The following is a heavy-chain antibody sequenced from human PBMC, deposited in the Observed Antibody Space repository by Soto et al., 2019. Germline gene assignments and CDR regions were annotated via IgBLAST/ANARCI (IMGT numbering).Heavy chain of an antibody. CDR2: ISYDGSNK. J-gene: IGHJ6*02. V-gene: IGHV3-30-3*01. D-gene: IGHD4-17*01. Sequence: RGSLRLSCAASGFTFSSYAMHWVRQAPGKGLEWVAVISYDGSNKYYADSVKGRFTISRDNSKNTLYLQMNSLRAEDTAVYYCAREFITEKYGDYLCGLYDYYYGMDVCGQGSTVTVSS. CDR1: GFTFSSYA. CDR3: AREFITEKYGDYLCGLYDYYYGMDV.